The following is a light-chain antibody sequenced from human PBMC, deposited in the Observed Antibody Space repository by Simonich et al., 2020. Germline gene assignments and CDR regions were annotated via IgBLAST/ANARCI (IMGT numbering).Light chain of an antibody. CDR1: QSVLYSSNNKNY. CDR3: QQYYSTPPIT. V-gene: IGKV4-1*01. Sequence: DIVMTQSPDSLAVSLGERATINCKSSQSVLYSSNNKNYLAWYQQKPGQPPKLLIYWASTRESGVPARCSGSGSGTDFTLTISSLQAEDVAVYYCQQYYSTPPITFGPGTKVDIK. CDR2: WAS. J-gene: IGKJ3*01.